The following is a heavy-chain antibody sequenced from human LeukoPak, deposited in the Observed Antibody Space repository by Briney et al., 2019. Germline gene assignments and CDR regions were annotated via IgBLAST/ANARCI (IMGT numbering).Heavy chain of an antibody. CDR3: ARSWENWFDP. D-gene: IGHD1-26*01. V-gene: IGHV4-39*01. J-gene: IGHJ5*02. Sequence: SETLSLTCTVSGGSISSSSYYWGWIRQPPGKGLEWIGSIYYSGSTYYNPSLKSRVTISVDTSKNQFSLKLSSVTAADTAVYYCARSWENWFDPWGQGTLVTVSS. CDR2: IYYSGST. CDR1: GGSISSSSYY.